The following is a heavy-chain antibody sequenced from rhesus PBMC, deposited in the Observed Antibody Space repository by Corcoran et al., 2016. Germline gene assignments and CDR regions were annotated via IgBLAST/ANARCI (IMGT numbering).Heavy chain of an antibody. D-gene: IGHD6-25*01. V-gene: IGHV3-22*01. CDR1: GFSFGSYG. Sequence: EVQLVESGGGLVKPGGSLRLSCTASGFSFGSYGMHWARQAPGKWLEWVSAIMTWWTNPWYPCSVKCRITISRENAKDTLYLQMDNLRAEDTAVYYCVRDGGAAAGKKFDYWGQGVLVTVSS. J-gene: IGHJ4*01. CDR2: IMTWWTNP. CDR3: VRDGGAAAGKKFDY.